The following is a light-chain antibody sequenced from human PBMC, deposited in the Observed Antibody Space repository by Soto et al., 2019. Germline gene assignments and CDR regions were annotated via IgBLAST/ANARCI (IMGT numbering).Light chain of an antibody. V-gene: IGLV1-47*01. CDR2: RNN. CDR1: PSNIGSNY. CDR3: AAWGDDSLSAL. J-gene: IGLJ3*02. Sequence: QAVVIQAPSASAAPGQTVTISCSGSPSNIGSNYVFWYQHRPGTAPKLLIYRNNQRPSGVPARFSGSKSGASASLTISGLRAEAEADYYCAAWGDDSLSALFGGATKLTVL.